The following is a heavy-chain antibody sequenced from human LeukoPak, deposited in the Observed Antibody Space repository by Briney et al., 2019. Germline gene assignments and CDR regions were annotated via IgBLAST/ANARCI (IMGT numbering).Heavy chain of an antibody. Sequence: SETLSLTCTVSGGSISSSSYYWGWIRQPPGKGLEWIGSIYYSGSTYYNPSLKSRVTISVDTSKNQFSLKLSSVTAADTAVYYCASYDSCGYHLPALKSIWGQGTTVTVSS. CDR3: ASYDSCGYHLPALKSI. CDR2: IYYSGST. J-gene: IGHJ6*02. V-gene: IGHV4-39*01. CDR1: GGSISSSSYY. D-gene: IGHD3-22*01.